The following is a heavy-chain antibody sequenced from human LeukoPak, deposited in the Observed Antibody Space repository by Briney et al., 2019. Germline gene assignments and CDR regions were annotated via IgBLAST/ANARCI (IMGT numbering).Heavy chain of an antibody. CDR1: GFTVSSNY. J-gene: IGHJ3*02. CDR3: AREDVITFGGVIGHAFDI. CDR2: IKQDGSEK. D-gene: IGHD3-16*02. Sequence: PGGSLRLSCAASGFTVSSNYMSWVRQAPGKGLEWVANIKQDGSEKYYVDSVKGRFTISRDNAKNSLYLQMNSLRAEDTAVYYCAREDVITFGGVIGHAFDIWGQGTMVTVSS. V-gene: IGHV3-7*01.